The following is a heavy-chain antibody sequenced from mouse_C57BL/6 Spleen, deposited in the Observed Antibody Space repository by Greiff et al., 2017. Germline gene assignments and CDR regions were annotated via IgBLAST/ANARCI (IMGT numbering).Heavy chain of an antibody. D-gene: IGHD1-1*01. J-gene: IGHJ1*03. CDR2: IDPEDGET. Sequence: EVQLQQSGAELVKPGASVKLSCTASGFNIKDYYMHWVKQRTEQGLEWIGRIDPEDGETKYAPKFKGKATITADTSFNTAYLQLSSLTSEDTAVYDGARGPYYYGSSWYFDVWGTGTTVTVSS. CDR1: GFNIKDYY. V-gene: IGHV14-2*01. CDR3: ARGPYYYGSSWYFDV.